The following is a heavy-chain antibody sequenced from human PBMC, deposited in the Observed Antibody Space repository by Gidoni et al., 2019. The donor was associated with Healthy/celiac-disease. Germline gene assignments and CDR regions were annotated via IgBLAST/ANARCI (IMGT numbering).Heavy chain of an antibody. D-gene: IGHD5-18*01. Sequence: DVQLVESGGGLVQPGRSLRLSCSASGFTFDDSAMHWVRQAPGKGLEWVSGISWNSGSIGYADSVKGRFTISRDNAKNSLYLQMNSLRAEDTALYYCAKDPLGSYGYRAAFDIWGQGTMVTVSS. J-gene: IGHJ3*02. CDR2: ISWNSGSI. CDR3: AKDPLGSYGYRAAFDI. V-gene: IGHV3-9*01. CDR1: GFTFDDSA.